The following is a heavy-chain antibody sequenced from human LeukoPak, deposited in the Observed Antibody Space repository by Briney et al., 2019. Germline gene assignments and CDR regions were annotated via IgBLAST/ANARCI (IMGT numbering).Heavy chain of an antibody. CDR1: GGSISSSSYY. D-gene: IGHD2-2*01. Sequence: SETLSLTCTVSGGSISSSSYYWGWIRQPPGKGLEWTGTFYYSGSTYYNSSLKSRVTISVDTSKNQFSLKLRSVTAADTAVYYCVRHLGPAQIHSYFGYWGQGTLVTVSS. CDR3: VRHLGPAQIHSYFGY. CDR2: FYYSGST. J-gene: IGHJ4*02. V-gene: IGHV4-39*01.